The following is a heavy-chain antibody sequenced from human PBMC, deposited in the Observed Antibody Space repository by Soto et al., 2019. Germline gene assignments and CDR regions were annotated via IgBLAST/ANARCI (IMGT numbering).Heavy chain of an antibody. Sequence: PSQTLSLTCAISGDSVSSNSAAWNWIRQSPSRGLEWLGRTYYRSKWYNDYAVSVKSRITINPDTSKNQFSLQLNSVTPEDTAVYYCARDSRISAAGDPYYYYGMDVWGQGTTVTFSS. D-gene: IGHD6-13*01. CDR3: ARDSRISAAGDPYYYYGMDV. J-gene: IGHJ6*02. CDR1: GDSVSSNSAA. V-gene: IGHV6-1*01. CDR2: TYYRSKWYN.